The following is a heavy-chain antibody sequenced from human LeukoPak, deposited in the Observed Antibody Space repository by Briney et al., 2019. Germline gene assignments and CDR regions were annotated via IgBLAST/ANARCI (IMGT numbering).Heavy chain of an antibody. V-gene: IGHV3-53*01. D-gene: IGHD6-19*01. CDR2: IYPDGRT. J-gene: IGHJ4*02. CDR1: GFIVSNNY. Sequence: GGSLRLSCAASGFIVSNNYMSWVRQAPGKGLEWVSFIYPDGRTYYAAPLKGRFTISKDNPKNTLYLKINSLRAENTAVNYFARVTAVDGTSVGVDAWGQGILVTVS. CDR3: ARVTAVDGTSVGVDA.